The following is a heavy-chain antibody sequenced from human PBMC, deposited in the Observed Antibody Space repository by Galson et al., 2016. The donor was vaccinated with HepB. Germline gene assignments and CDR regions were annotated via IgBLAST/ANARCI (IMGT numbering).Heavy chain of an antibody. CDR2: IGATGGTT. D-gene: IGHD1-26*01. V-gene: IGHV3-23*01. CDR3: AKGALQGGYYGFDV. Sequence: SLRLSCAASGFTFSGYDMHWVRQAPGKGLEWVSLIGATGGTTYYADSVKGRFTISRDNSKNTLYLQMNSLRAEDTAVYYCAKGALQGGYYGFDVWGQGTTVTVSS. J-gene: IGHJ6*02. CDR1: GFTFSGYD.